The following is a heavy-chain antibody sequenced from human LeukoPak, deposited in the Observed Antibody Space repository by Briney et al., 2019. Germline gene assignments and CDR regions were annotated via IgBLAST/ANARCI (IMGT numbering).Heavy chain of an antibody. Sequence: GASVKVSCKASGYKFTGYYMHWVRQAPGQGLEWMGWINPNSGDSHHAQKFQGRVTMTRDTSISPAYMELSRLRSDDTAVYYCAREIGGILVFDYWGQGTLVTVSS. V-gene: IGHV1-2*02. CDR1: GYKFTGYY. J-gene: IGHJ4*02. CDR3: AREIGGILVFDY. D-gene: IGHD5-18*01. CDR2: INPNSGDS.